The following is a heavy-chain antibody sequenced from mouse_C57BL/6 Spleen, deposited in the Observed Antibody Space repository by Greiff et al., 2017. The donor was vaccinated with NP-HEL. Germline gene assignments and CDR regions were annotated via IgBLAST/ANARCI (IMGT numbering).Heavy chain of an antibody. D-gene: IGHD1-1*01. CDR1: GYTFTDYY. CDR2: INPNNGGT. CDR3: AKYGSSYLDY. J-gene: IGHJ2*01. V-gene: IGHV1-26*01. Sequence: EVQLQQSGPELVKPGASVKISCKASGYTFTDYYMNWVKQSHGKSLEWIGDINPNNGGTSYNQKFKGKATLTVDKSSSTAYMELRSLTSEDSAVYYCAKYGSSYLDYWGQGTTLTVSS.